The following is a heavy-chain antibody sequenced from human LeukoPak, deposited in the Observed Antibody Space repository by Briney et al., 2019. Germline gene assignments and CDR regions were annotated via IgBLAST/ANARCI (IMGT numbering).Heavy chain of an antibody. V-gene: IGHV4-39*07. CDR2: INHSGST. CDR3: ARGRGPAHFDY. Sequence: PSETLSLTCTVSGGSKSSSRYYWGWIRQPPGKGLEWIGEINHSGSTNYNPSLKSRVTISVDTSKNQFSLKLSSVTAADTAVYYCARGRGPAHFDYWGQGTLVTVSS. D-gene: IGHD3-10*01. J-gene: IGHJ4*02. CDR1: GGSKSSSRYY.